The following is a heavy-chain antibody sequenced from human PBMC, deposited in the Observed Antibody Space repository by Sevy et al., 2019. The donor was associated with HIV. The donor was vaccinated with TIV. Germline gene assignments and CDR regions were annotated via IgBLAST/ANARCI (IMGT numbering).Heavy chain of an antibody. Sequence: ASVKVSCKATGGIFSSHAISWVRQAPGQGLEWMGGIVPIFYTTNYAQKFQDRVTITADESTRTAYMELSSLRSGDTAICYCTTSLENGSGGPTYAMEPRGQATTVTVSS. V-gene: IGHV1-69*13. D-gene: IGHD3-10*01. CDR3: TTSLENGSGGPTYAMEP. CDR2: IVPIFYTT. J-gene: IGHJ6*02. CDR1: GGIFSSHA.